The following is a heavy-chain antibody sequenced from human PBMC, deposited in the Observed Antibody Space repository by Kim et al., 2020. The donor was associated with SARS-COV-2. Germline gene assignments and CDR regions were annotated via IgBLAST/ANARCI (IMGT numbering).Heavy chain of an antibody. J-gene: IGHJ4*02. CDR3: ARVDSGWYHY. D-gene: IGHD6-19*01. V-gene: IGHV4-4*07. Sequence: NYHPSLKSRVTMSADTTRNQFSLKLSSVTAADTAVYYCARVDSGWYHYWGQGTLVTVSS.